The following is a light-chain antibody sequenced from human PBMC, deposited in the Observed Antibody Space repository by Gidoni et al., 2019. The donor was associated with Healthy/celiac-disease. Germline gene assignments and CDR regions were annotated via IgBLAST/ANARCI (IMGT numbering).Light chain of an antibody. CDR3: ETWDSNTVV. Sequence: QPVLTQSSSASASLGSSVKLTCTLSSGHSSYIIAWHQQQPGKAPRYLMKLEGSGSYNKGSGVPDRFSGSSSGADRYLTISNLQFEDEADYYCETWDSNTVVFGGGTKLTV. CDR2: LEGSGSY. J-gene: IGLJ2*01. CDR1: SGHSSYI. V-gene: IGLV4-60*02.